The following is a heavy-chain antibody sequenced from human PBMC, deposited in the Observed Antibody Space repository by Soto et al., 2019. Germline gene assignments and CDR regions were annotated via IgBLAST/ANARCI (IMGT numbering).Heavy chain of an antibody. D-gene: IGHD5-12*01. CDR3: ARLLYSGYDFYPDY. V-gene: IGHV4-39*01. Sequence: SETLSLTCTVSGGSISSSSYYWGWIRQPPGKGLEWIGSIYYSRSTYYNPSLKSRVTISVDTSKNQFSLKLSSVTAADTAVYYCARLLYSGYDFYPDYWGQGTLVTVSS. CDR1: GGSISSSSYY. J-gene: IGHJ4*02. CDR2: IYYSRST.